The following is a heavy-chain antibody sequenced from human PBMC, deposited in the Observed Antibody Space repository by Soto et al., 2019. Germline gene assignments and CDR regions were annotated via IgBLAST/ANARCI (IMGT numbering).Heavy chain of an antibody. CDR2: TYYRSKWYD. J-gene: IGHJ6*02. CDR3: TRGAGRGYCTGNTCYSPYNYYGMDV. Sequence: SQTLSLTCAISGDSVSSNSAAWNWVRQSPSRGLEWLGRTYYRSKWYDDYAVSVKSRITIKPDTSKNQLSLQLNSVTPEDSAVYYCTRGAGRGYCTGNTCYSPYNYYGMDVWGQGTTVTVSS. V-gene: IGHV6-1*01. CDR1: GDSVSSNSAA. D-gene: IGHD2-15*01.